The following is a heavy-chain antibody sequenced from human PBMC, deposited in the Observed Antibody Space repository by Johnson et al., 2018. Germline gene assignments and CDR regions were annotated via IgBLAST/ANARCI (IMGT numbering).Heavy chain of an antibody. D-gene: IGHD1-14*01. J-gene: IGHJ6*02. V-gene: IGHV3-53*05. CDR2: IYSGGHT. CDR1: GFTVSRNY. Sequence: VQLVQAGGGLIQPGGSLRLSCAASGFTVSRNYMSWVRQAPGKGLEWVPIIYSGGHTYYADTVKGRFTTSRDNPKNTLYLQMTSLRAEDTAVYYCAKDLINWNHVSYGMDVWGQGTTVTVSS. CDR3: AKDLINWNHVSYGMDV.